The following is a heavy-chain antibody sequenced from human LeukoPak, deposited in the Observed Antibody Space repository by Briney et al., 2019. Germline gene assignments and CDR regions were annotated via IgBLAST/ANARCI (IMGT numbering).Heavy chain of an antibody. J-gene: IGHJ6*03. Sequence: QSSQTLSLTCTVSGGSISTGGYYWSWIRQPPGKGLEWIGYIYYSGSTNYNPSLKSRVTISVDTSKNQFSLKLSSVTAADTAVYYCARAPRYRDYYYYYYMDVWGKGTTVTVSS. CDR3: ARAPRYRDYYYYYYMDV. CDR1: GGSISTGGYY. V-gene: IGHV4-61*08. CDR2: IYYSGST. D-gene: IGHD3-16*02.